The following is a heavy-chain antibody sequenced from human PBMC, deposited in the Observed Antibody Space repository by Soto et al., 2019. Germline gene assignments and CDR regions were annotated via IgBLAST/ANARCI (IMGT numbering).Heavy chain of an antibody. Sequence: ASETLSLTCAVYGGSFSGYYWSWIRQPPGKGLEWIGEINHSGSTNYNPSLKSRVTISVDTSKNQFSLKLSSVTAADTAVYYCARGRGIAARRSRYYYYGMDVWGQGTTVTVSS. CDR2: INHSGST. CDR3: ARGRGIAARRSRYYYYGMDV. D-gene: IGHD6-6*01. V-gene: IGHV4-34*01. J-gene: IGHJ6*02. CDR1: GGSFSGYY.